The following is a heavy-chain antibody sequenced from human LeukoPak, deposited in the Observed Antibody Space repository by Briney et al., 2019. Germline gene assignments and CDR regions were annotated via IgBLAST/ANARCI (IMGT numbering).Heavy chain of an antibody. J-gene: IGHJ4*02. CDR2: IYHSGST. V-gene: IGHV4-38-2*02. Sequence: SETLSLTCTVSGYSISSGYYWGWIRQPPGKGLEWIGSIYHSGSTYYNPSLKSRVTISVDTSKNQFSLKLSSVTAAGTAVYYCARDPYQSYYYGSGSYYSPSTSNSGIDYWGQGTLVTVSS. CDR3: ARDPYQSYYYGSGSYYSPSTSNSGIDY. CDR1: GYSISSGYY. D-gene: IGHD3-10*01.